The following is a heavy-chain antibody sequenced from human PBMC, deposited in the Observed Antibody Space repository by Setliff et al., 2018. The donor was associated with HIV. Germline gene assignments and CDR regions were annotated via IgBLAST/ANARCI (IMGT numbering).Heavy chain of an antibody. J-gene: IGHJ4*02. CDR1: GFTFSDYY. D-gene: IGHD1-1*01. CDR2: ISPNKDVT. Sequence: ASVKVSCKASGFTFSDYYIHWVRQAPGQGLEWMGRISPNKDVTNYAQKFQGRVTMTRDKSIRTAYMEVRSLRSDDTAVYYCARQLSNSFDYWGQGTLVTVSS. V-gene: IGHV1-2*06. CDR3: ARQLSNSFDY.